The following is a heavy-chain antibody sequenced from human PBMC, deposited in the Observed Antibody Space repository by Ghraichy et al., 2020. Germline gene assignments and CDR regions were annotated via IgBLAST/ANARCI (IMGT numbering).Heavy chain of an antibody. Sequence: SETLSLTCTVSGGSISSYYWSWIRQPAGKGLEWIGHIYTTGSTNYNPSLKSRVTMSVDTSKNQLYLKLSSGTAADTAVYYCARDERYYDSSGYSIWFDPWGQGTLVTVSS. D-gene: IGHD3-22*01. CDR1: GGSISSYY. V-gene: IGHV4-4*07. J-gene: IGHJ5*02. CDR2: IYTTGST. CDR3: ARDERYYDSSGYSIWFDP.